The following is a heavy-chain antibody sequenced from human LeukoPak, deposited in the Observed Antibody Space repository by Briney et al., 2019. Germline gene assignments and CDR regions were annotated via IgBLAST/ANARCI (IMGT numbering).Heavy chain of an antibody. V-gene: IGHV3-74*01. J-gene: IGHJ6*02. CDR2: INSDGSST. Sequence: PGGSLRLSYAASGFTFSSYAMSWVRQAPGKGLVWVSRINSDGSSTSYTDSVKGRFTISRDNAKNTLYLQMNSLRAEDTAVYYCARDGEAYGMDVWGQGTTVTVSS. CDR1: GFTFSSYA. CDR3: ARDGEAYGMDV.